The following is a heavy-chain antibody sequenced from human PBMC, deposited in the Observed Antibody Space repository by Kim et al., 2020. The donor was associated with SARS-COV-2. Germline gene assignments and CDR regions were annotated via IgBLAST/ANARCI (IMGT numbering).Heavy chain of an antibody. V-gene: IGHV1-69*02. Sequence: QKFQGRVTITADKSTSTAYMELSSLRSEDTAVYYCARPHPATAPYDAFDIWGQGTMVTVSS. D-gene: IGHD2-21*02. CDR3: ARPHPATAPYDAFDI. J-gene: IGHJ3*02.